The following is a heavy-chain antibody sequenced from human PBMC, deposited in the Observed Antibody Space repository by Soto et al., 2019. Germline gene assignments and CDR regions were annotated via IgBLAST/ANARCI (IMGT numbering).Heavy chain of an antibody. V-gene: IGHV4-28*03. J-gene: IGHJ4*02. CDR2: IYYSGTT. CDR3: ARDTGPYGEPDY. CDR1: GYSISSSNW. D-gene: IGHD4-17*01. Sequence: LSLTCAVSGYSISSSNWWGWIRQPPGKGLEWIGYIYYSGTTYYNPSLKSRVTMSVDTSKNQFSLKLSSVTAADTAVYYCARDTGPYGEPDYWGQGTLVTVSS.